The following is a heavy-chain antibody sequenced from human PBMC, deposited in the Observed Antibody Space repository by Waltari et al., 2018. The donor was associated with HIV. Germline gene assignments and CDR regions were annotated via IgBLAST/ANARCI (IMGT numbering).Heavy chain of an antibody. V-gene: IGHV3-7*01. CDR2: IKQDGSEK. CDR3: VRFHSSSYSFDY. CDR1: VFPFPSYR. D-gene: IGHD6-13*01. J-gene: IGHJ4*02. Sequence: DVQVVECGRGLVQTGGPLGLSCAVFVFPFPSYRTTWDRQAPEKGLEWVANIKQDGSEKHYVDSVKGRFTISRDNAKNSLFLQMNSLRVEDTAVYFCVRFHSSSYSFDYWGQGTLVTVSS.